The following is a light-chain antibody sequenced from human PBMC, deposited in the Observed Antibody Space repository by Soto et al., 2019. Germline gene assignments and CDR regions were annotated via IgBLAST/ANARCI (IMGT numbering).Light chain of an antibody. J-gene: IGLJ2*01. CDR3: SSYAVSSHVV. CDR1: SSDVGGYNY. Sequence: QSALTQPPSASGSPGQSVTISCTGTSSDVGGYNYVSWYQQHPGKAPKLIIYAVSKRPSGVPDRFSGSKSGNTASLTVSGLQAEDEADYYCSSYAVSSHVVFGGGTKVTVL. CDR2: AVS. V-gene: IGLV2-8*01.